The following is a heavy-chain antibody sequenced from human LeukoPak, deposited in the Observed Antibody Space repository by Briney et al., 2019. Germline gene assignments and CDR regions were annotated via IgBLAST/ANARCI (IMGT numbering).Heavy chain of an antibody. CDR2: INAGNGNT. V-gene: IGHV1-3*01. CDR1: GYTLTSYA. D-gene: IGHD6-13*01. CDR3: ARHRGYSSSVIALDNWFDP. Sequence: ASVKVSCKASGYTLTSYAMHWVRQAPGQRLEWMGWINAGNGNTKYSQKFQGRVTITRDTSASTAYMELSSLRSEDTAVYYCARHRGYSSSVIALDNWFDPWAREPWSPSPQ. J-gene: IGHJ5*02.